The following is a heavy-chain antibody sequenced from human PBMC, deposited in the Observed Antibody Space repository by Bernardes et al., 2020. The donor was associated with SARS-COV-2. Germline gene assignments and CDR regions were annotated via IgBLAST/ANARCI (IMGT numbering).Heavy chain of an antibody. J-gene: IGHJ6*02. V-gene: IGHV3-48*01. CDR2: IDSSSTTR. CDR3: ARDWSSWYYSGMDV. CDR1: GFAFSSYS. Sequence: GGSLRLSCVDSGFAFSSYSMNWVRQAPGKGLEWVSYIDSSSTTRYYADSVRGRFTISRDNAKNSLYLQMNSLRAEDTGIYYCARDWSSWYYSGMDVWGQGTTVTVSS. D-gene: IGHD6-13*01.